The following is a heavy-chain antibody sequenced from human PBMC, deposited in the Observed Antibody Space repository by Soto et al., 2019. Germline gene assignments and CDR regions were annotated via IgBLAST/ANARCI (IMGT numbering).Heavy chain of an antibody. J-gene: IGHJ6*02. CDR1: GDSINNGYW. V-gene: IGHV4-4*02. CDR3: ASSSGWWRLDV. CDR2: KHHSGST. D-gene: IGHD6-19*01. Sequence: QVQLQESGPGLVKPSGTLSLTCGVSGDSINNGYWWTWVRQPPGKGLEWIGEKHHSGSTNYNLSLKSRVSISLDNSKNQFSLNLSSVIAADTAALFCASSSGWWRLDVWGQGTTVTFSS.